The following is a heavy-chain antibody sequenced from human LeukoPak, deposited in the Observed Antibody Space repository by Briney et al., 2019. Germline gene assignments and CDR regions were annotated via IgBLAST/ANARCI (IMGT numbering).Heavy chain of an antibody. D-gene: IGHD1-26*01. CDR3: ASQRSYSGNYATFDY. J-gene: IGHJ4*02. CDR2: ILGSGRNT. Sequence: GGSLRLSCAASGFTFNNYAMIWVRQAPGKGLEWVSGILGSGRNTYYAESVKGRFTISRDNSKSTLFLQMDSLRAEDTAVYFCASQRSYSGNYATFDYWGQGALVTVSS. V-gene: IGHV3-23*01. CDR1: GFTFNNYA.